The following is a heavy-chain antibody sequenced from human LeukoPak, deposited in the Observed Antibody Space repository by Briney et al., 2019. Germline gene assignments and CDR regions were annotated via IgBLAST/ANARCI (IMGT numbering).Heavy chain of an antibody. J-gene: IGHJ4*02. D-gene: IGHD5-24*01. CDR3: ASPAMGY. V-gene: IGHV4-34*01. CDR2: INHSGST. CDR1: GGSFSGYY. Sequence: PSETLSLTCAVYGGSFSGYYWSWIRQPPGKGLEWIGEINHSGSTNYNPSLKSRVTISVDTSKNQFSLKLSSVTAADTAVYYCASPAMGYWGQGTLVTVSS.